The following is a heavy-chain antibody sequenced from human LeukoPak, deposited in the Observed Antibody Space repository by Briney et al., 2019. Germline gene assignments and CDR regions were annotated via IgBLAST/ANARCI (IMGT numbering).Heavy chain of an antibody. CDR1: GGSISSSSYY. J-gene: IGHJ4*02. V-gene: IGHV4-39*01. Sequence: SETLSLTCTVSGGSISSSSYYWGWIRQPPGKGREWIGSIYYSGSTYYNPSLKSRVTISVDTSKNQFSLKLSSVTAADTAVYYCARYYLGYCSGGSCYSFDYWGQGTLVTVSS. CDR3: ARYYLGYCSGGSCYSFDY. CDR2: IYYSGST. D-gene: IGHD2-15*01.